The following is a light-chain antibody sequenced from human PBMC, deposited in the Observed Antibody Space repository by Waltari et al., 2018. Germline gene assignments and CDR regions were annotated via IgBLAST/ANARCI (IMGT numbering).Light chain of an antibody. CDR3: QSADSSGPWV. V-gene: IGLV3-25*03. J-gene: IGLJ3*02. CDR2: KDS. Sequence: SYELTQPPSVSVSPGQTARITCSGDALPKQYAYWYQQKPGQAPVLVIYKDSERPSGIPERFSGSSSGTTVTLTIRGVQAEDEADYYCQSADSSGPWVFGGGTKLTVL. CDR1: ALPKQY.